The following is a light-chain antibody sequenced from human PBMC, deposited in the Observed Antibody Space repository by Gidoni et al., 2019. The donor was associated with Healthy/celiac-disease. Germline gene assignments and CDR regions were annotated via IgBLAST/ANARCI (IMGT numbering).Light chain of an antibody. CDR1: SLRSYY. CDR2: GKN. CDR3: NSRDSSGNRLV. Sequence: SSELTQDTAVSVACGQTVRITCQGDSLRSYYASWYQTNTGQSPVTSIYGKNHRPTGIPARFSGSSSGNTASLTIAGAQAEDETDYYCNSRDSSGNRLVFGGGTKLTVL. J-gene: IGLJ2*01. V-gene: IGLV3-19*01.